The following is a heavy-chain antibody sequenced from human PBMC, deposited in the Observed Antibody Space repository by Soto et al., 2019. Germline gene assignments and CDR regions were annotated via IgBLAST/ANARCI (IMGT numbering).Heavy chain of an antibody. CDR3: ARGGEYGSGYDWYYYYGMDV. CDR2: ISSSGSTI. D-gene: IGHD5-12*01. V-gene: IGHV3-48*03. Sequence: GGSLRLSCAASGFTFSSYEMNWVRQAPGKGLEWVSYISSSGSTIYYADSVKGRFTISRDNAKNSLYLQMNSLRAEDTAVYYCARGGEYGSGYDWYYYYGMDVWGQGTTVTVSS. CDR1: GFTFSSYE. J-gene: IGHJ6*02.